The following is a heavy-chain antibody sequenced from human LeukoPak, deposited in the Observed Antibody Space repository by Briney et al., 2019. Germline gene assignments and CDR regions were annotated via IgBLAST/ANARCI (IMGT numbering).Heavy chain of an antibody. CDR1: GGSISSYY. D-gene: IGHD4-23*01. J-gene: IGHJ6*03. CDR3: ARASGGRGYYYYYYMDV. Sequence: SETLSLTCTVSGGSISSYYWSWIRQPPGKGLEWIGYIYYSGSTNYNPSLKSRVTISVDTSKNQFSLKLSSVTAADTAVYYCARASGGRGYYYYYYMDVWGKGTTVAVSS. CDR2: IYYSGST. V-gene: IGHV4-59*01.